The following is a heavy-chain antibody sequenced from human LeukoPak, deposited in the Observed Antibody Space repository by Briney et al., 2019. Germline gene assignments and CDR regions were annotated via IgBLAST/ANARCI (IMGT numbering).Heavy chain of an antibody. J-gene: IGHJ4*02. D-gene: IGHD6-19*01. CDR2: IYPGDSDT. CDR3: ARLPPLSYTSGWFYFDY. Sequence: GDSLKISCKGSGYIFTSYWIGWVRQMPGKGLEWIGIIYPGDSDTRYSPSFQGQVTISADKSITTAYLQWSSLKASDTAMYYCARLPPLSYTSGWFYFDYWGQGTLVTVSS. CDR1: GYIFTSYW. V-gene: IGHV5-51*01.